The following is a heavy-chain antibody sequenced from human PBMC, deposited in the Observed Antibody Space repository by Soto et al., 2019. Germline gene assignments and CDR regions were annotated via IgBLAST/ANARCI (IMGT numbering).Heavy chain of an antibody. CDR3: TREHVVTIFRRGQRGSFDN. D-gene: IGHD3-9*01. V-gene: IGHV3-21*01. Sequence: SGGSLRLSCAASGFTFSSYTMNWVRQAPGKGLEWVAFITSGSDYIYYADSVKGRFTISREDANNSLFLQMSSLRAEDTAVYYCTREHVVTIFRRGQRGSFDNWSQGTLVTVSS. CDR1: GFTFSSYT. J-gene: IGHJ4*02. CDR2: ITSGSDYI.